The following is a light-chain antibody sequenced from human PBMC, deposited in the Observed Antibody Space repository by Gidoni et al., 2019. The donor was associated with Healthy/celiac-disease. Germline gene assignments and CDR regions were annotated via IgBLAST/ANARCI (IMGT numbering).Light chain of an antibody. Sequence: DIQMTQSPSTLSASVGDRVTIPCRASQSISSWLAWYQQKPGKAPELLIYDASSLESGVPSRFSGSGSGTEFTLTISSLQADDFATYYCQQYNSYPLTFGEGTKVEIK. CDR3: QQYNSYPLT. CDR1: QSISSW. J-gene: IGKJ4*01. CDR2: DAS. V-gene: IGKV1-5*01.